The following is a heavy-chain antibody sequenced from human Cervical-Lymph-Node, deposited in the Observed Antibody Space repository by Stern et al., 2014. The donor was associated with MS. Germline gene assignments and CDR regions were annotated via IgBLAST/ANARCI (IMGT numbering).Heavy chain of an antibody. J-gene: IGHJ4*02. CDR3: ARGVYDI. D-gene: IGHD3-22*01. CDR1: GFTFSSYG. Sequence: VQLVESGGGVVRPGRSLRLSCAASGFTFSSYGMDWVRQAPATGLQWVAFISYDGSNEYYADSVKGRFTISRDNSNNTLYLQTNSLREEDTAVYYCARGVYDIWGQGTLVTVSS. V-gene: IGHV3-30*03. CDR2: ISYDGSNE.